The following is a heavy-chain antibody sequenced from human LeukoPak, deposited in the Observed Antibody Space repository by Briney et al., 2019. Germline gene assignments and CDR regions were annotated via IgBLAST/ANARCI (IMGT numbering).Heavy chain of an antibody. CDR1: GGSISSYY. D-gene: IGHD3-3*01. J-gene: IGHJ4*02. Sequence: PSETLSLTCTVSGGSISSYYWSWIRQPPGKGLEWIGYIYYSGSTNYNPSLKSRVTISVDTSKNQFSLKLSPVTAADTAVYYCARSLSNYDFWSGQTAAYYFDYWGQGTLVTVSS. V-gene: IGHV4-59*01. CDR3: ARSLSNYDFWSGQTAAYYFDY. CDR2: IYYSGST.